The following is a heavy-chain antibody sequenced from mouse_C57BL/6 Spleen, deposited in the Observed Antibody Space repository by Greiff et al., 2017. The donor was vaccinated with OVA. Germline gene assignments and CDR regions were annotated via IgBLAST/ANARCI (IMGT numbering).Heavy chain of an antibody. V-gene: IGHV1-69*01. CDR2: IDPSDSYT. J-gene: IGHJ2*01. Sequence: VQLQQPGAELVMPGASVKLSCKASGYTFTSYWMHWVKQRPGQGLEWIGEIDPSDSYTNYNQKFKGKSTLTVDKSSSTAYMQLSSLTSEDSAVYYCARSSDSSGSFDYWGQGTTLTVSS. CDR1: GYTFTSYW. CDR3: ARSSDSSGSFDY. D-gene: IGHD3-2*02.